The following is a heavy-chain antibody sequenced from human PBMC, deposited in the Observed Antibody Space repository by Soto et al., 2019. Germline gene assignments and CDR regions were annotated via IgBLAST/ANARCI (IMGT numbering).Heavy chain of an antibody. Sequence: QVQLQESGPGLVKPSETLSLTCTVSGCSIRSYYWSWIRQPPGKGLEWIGSIYYNGSTNYKPSIKSRVTLSVDTSKNQFSLTLNSVTDADTAVYYCARQGGWFDPWGQGTLVTVSS. J-gene: IGHJ5*02. D-gene: IGHD1-26*01. V-gene: IGHV4-59*08. CDR3: ARQGGWFDP. CDR1: GCSIRSYY. CDR2: IYYNGST.